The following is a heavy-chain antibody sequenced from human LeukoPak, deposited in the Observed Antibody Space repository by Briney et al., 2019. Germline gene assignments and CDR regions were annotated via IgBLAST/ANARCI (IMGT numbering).Heavy chain of an antibody. V-gene: IGHV4-59*01. J-gene: IGHJ4*02. CDR1: GGSISSYY. CDR3: ARGKNYYDSSSDY. CDR2: IYYSGST. Sequence: PSEALSLTCTVSGGSISSYYRSWIRQPPGKGLEWIGYIYYSGSTNYNPSLKSRVTISVDTSKNQFSLKLSSVTAADTAVYYCARGKNYYDSSSDYWGQGTLVTVSS. D-gene: IGHD3-22*01.